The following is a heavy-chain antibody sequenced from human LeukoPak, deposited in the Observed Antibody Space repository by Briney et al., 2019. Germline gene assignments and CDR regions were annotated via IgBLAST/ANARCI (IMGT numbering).Heavy chain of an antibody. D-gene: IGHD5-12*01. CDR1: GFSFSSYS. CDR3: ASGYSGSSGDY. CDR2: INSASTSI. V-gene: IGHV3-48*04. J-gene: IGHJ4*02. Sequence: GGSLRLSCAASGFSFSSYSMNWVRQPPGKGLEWVSYINSASTSIRYTDSVKGRFTISRDNAKNSLYLQMYGLRADDTAVYYCASGYSGSSGDYWGQGTLVTVSS.